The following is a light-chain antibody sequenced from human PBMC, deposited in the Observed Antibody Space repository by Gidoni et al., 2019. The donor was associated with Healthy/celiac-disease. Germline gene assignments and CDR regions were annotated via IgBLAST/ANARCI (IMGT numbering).Light chain of an antibody. CDR2: KAS. Sequence: DIQMTQSPSTLSASVGDRVTTTCRASQSISSWLAWYQQKPGKAPKLLIYKASSLESEVPPRFSGSGSGTEFTLTISSLQPDDFATYFCQQVWTFGQGTKLEIK. CDR1: QSISSW. J-gene: IGKJ2*01. CDR3: QQVWT. V-gene: IGKV1-5*03.